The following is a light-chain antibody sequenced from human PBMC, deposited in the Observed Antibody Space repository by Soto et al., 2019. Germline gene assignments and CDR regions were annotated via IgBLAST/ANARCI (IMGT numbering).Light chain of an antibody. V-gene: IGKV2-28*01. CDR2: LGS. J-gene: IGKJ2*01. Sequence: EIVMTQSPPSLTVTPGEPASISCRSSQRLLHSNGNTFLDWYVQKAGQSPQLLIYLGSNRASGVPDRVSGSEAGTDFTLKISRVEAEDVGVYYCMQALQTPYTFGQGTKLEIK. CDR1: QRLLHSNGNTF. CDR3: MQALQTPYT.